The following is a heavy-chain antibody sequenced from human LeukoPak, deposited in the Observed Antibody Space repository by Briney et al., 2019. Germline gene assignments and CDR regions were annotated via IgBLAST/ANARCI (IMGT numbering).Heavy chain of an antibody. V-gene: IGHV3-21*01. CDR1: GFTFSSYS. D-gene: IGHD5-12*01. J-gene: IGHJ4*02. CDR2: ISSSSSYI. Sequence: PGGSLRLSCAASGFTFSSYSMNWVRQAPGKGLEWVSSISSSSSYIYYADSVKGRFTISRDNAKNSLYLQMNSLRAEDTAVYYCARDHQYVKGIMATIFRSGQYYFDYWGQGTLVTVSS. CDR3: ARDHQYVKGIMATIFRSGQYYFDY.